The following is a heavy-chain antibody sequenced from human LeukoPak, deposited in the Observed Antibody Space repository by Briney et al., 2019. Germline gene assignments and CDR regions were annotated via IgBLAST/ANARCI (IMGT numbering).Heavy chain of an antibody. V-gene: IGHV3-74*01. J-gene: IGHJ4*02. D-gene: IGHD6-13*01. Sequence: QTGGSLRLSCAASGFTFRSSWIHWVRQVPGKGLVWVSRINSDGSTTNYADSVKGRFTISRDNAKNTLYLQMDSLRADDTAVYYCATRIAAAGTYDYWGQGTLVTVSS. CDR3: ATRIAAAGTYDY. CDR2: INSDGSTT. CDR1: GFTFRSSW.